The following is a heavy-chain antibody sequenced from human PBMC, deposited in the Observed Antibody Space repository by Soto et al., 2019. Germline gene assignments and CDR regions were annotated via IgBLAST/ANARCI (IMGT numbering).Heavy chain of an antibody. D-gene: IGHD2-8*02. V-gene: IGHV3-23*01. CDR3: AKATATGGGAFDI. CDR2: VLVAGST. J-gene: IGHJ3*02. Sequence: GGSLRLSCAVSGFTCSSYDMSWVRQAPGKGLEWVSTVLVAGSTHYPDSVKGRFTISRDNSKNTLFPQMNSLTAGDTAVYYCAKATATGGGAFDICGQGTMVTVS. CDR1: GFTCSSYD.